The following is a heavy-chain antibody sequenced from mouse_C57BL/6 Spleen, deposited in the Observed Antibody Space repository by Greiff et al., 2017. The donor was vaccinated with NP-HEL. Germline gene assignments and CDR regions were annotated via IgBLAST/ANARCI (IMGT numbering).Heavy chain of an antibody. V-gene: IGHV5-17*01. Sequence: EVQRVESGGGLVKPGGSLKLSCAASGFTFSDYGMHWVRQAPEKGLEWVAYISSGSSTISYADTVKGRFTISRDNAKNTLFLQMTSLRSEDTAMYYCARDYARYFDVWGTGTTVTVSS. CDR3: ARDYARYFDV. CDR2: ISSGSSTI. D-gene: IGHD2-4*01. CDR1: GFTFSDYG. J-gene: IGHJ1*03.